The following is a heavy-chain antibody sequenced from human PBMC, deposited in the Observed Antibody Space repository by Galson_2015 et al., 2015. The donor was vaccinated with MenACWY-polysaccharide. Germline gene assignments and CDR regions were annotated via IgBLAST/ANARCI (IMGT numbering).Heavy chain of an antibody. CDR2: IGTVGDT. Sequence: SLRLSCAASGFSFSTYAFHWVRQAAGKGLEWVSAIGTVGDTYYAGSVKGRFTISRENAKNSLYLQMNSLRAGDTAIYYCAQLGGDSPTEVWGKGTTVIVSS. CDR1: GFSFSTYA. D-gene: IGHD2-21*01. CDR3: AQLGGDSPTEV. V-gene: IGHV3-13*01. J-gene: IGHJ6*04.